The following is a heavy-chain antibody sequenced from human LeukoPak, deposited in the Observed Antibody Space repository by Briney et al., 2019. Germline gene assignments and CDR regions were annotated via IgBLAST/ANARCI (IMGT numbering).Heavy chain of an antibody. CDR2: ISYDGSNK. J-gene: IGHJ4*02. D-gene: IGHD3-10*01. CDR1: GFTFSSYG. Sequence: PGGSLRLSCAASGFTFSSYGMHWVRQAPGKGLEWVAVISYDGSNKYYADSVKGRFTISRDNSKNTLYLQMNSLRAEDTAVYYCARDRYYGSGSYLPTPYFDYWGQGTLVTVSS. CDR3: ARDRYYGSGSYLPTPYFDY. V-gene: IGHV3-30*03.